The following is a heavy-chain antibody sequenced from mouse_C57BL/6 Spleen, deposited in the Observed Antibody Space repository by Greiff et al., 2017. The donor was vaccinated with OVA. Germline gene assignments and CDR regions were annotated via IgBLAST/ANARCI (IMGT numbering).Heavy chain of an antibody. CDR2: IYPRDGST. D-gene: IGHD4-1*01. CDR3: AREATGTY. CDR1: GYTFTSYD. V-gene: IGHV1-85*01. J-gene: IGHJ3*01. Sequence: VQLQQSGPELVKPGASVKLSCKASGYTFTSYDINWVKQRPGQGLEWIGWIYPRDGSTKYNEKFKGKATLTVDTSSSTAYMELHSLTSEDSAVFLCAREATGTYWGQRALVTVSA.